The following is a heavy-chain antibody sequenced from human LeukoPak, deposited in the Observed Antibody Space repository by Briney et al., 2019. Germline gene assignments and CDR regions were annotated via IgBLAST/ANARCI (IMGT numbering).Heavy chain of an antibody. V-gene: IGHV4-39*07. CDR3: ARDFRATTVTT. CDR2: IYYSGST. J-gene: IGHJ5*02. Sequence: ETLSLTCTVSGGSISSSSYYWGWIRQPPGKGLEWIGSIYYSGSTYYNPSLKSRVTISVDTSKNQFSLKLSSVTAADTAVYYCARDFRATTVTTWGQGTLVTVSS. D-gene: IGHD4-17*01. CDR1: GGSISSSSYY.